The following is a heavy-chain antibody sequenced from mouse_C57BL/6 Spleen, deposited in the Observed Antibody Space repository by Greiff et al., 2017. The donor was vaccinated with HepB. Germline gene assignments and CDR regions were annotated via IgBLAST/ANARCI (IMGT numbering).Heavy chain of an antibody. CDR1: GFTFSDYG. D-gene: IGHD2-2*01. CDR3: ARTTMVTTRAMDY. CDR2: ISSGSSTI. V-gene: IGHV5-17*01. J-gene: IGHJ4*01. Sequence: EVKVEESGGGLVKPGGSLKLSCAASGFTFSDYGMHWVRQAPEKGLEWVAYISSGSSTIYYADTVKGRFTISRDNAKNTLFLQMTSLRSEDTAMYYCARTTMVTTRAMDYWGQGTSVTVSS.